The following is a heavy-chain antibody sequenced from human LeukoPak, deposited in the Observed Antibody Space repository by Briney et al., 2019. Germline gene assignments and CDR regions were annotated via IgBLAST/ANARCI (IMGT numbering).Heavy chain of an antibody. Sequence: GSLRLSCAASGFTVSSNYMNWVRQAPGKGLEWVSVIYSGGSTYYADSVKGRFTISRDNSKNTLYLQMNSLRAEDTAVYYCARDWGRVPDAFDIWGQGTMVTVSS. CDR1: GFTVSSNY. V-gene: IGHV3-53*01. CDR3: ARDWGRVPDAFDI. CDR2: IYSGGST. D-gene: IGHD7-27*01. J-gene: IGHJ3*02.